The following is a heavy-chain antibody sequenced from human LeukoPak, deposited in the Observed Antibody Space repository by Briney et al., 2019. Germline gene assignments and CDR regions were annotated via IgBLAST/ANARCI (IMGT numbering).Heavy chain of an antibody. CDR3: AGKVQLWLTAGYYGMDV. J-gene: IGHJ6*02. V-gene: IGHV3-23*01. Sequence: GGSLRLSCAASGFTFSSYAMTWVRQAPGKGLEWVSAISGSGGSTYYADSVKGRFTISRDNSKNTLYLQMNSLRAEDTAVYYCAGKVQLWLTAGYYGMDVWGQGTTVTVSS. CDR1: GFTFSSYA. CDR2: ISGSGGST. D-gene: IGHD5-18*01.